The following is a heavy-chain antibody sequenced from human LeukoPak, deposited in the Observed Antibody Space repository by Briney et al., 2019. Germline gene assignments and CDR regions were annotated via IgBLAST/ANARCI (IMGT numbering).Heavy chain of an antibody. D-gene: IGHD3-16*01. CDR1: RYSFTSYW. J-gene: IGHJ4*02. Sequence: GESLKISCKGSRYSFTSYWISCVRQMPGKGLEWMGRIDPRDSYTKYSQSFEGHVTISVDKSISSAFLQWNSLKASDTAIYYCVAGAYTFATLYANYGGQGTQVAVSS. CDR2: IDPRDSYT. CDR3: VAGAYTFATLYANY. V-gene: IGHV5-10-1*01.